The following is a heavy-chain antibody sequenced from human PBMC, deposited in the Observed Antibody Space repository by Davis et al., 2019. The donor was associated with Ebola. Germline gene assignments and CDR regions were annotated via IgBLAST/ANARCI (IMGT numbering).Heavy chain of an antibody. Sequence: PGGSLRLSCAASGFTFSSYSMNWVRQAPGKGLEWVSSISSSSSYIYYADSVKGRFTISRDNAKNSLYLQMNSLRAEDTAVYYCARAHGSSYWFDPWGQGTLVTVSS. D-gene: IGHD6-6*01. V-gene: IGHV3-21*01. CDR3: ARAHGSSYWFDP. J-gene: IGHJ5*02. CDR1: GFTFSSYS. CDR2: ISSSSSYI.